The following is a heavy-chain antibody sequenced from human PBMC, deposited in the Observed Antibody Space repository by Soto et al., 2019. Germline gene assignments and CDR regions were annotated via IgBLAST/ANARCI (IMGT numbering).Heavy chain of an antibody. CDR2: ISSSSNYI. CDR3: ARGGSRDFWSGYYKYYYMDV. CDR1: GFTFSSYS. J-gene: IGHJ6*03. D-gene: IGHD3-3*01. Sequence: EVQLVESGGGLVKPGGSLRLSCAASGFTFSSYSMNWVRQAPGKGLEWVSSISSSSNYIYYADSVKGRFTISRDNAKNSLYLQMNSLRAEETAIYYWARGGSRDFWSGYYKYYYMDVWGKGTTVTVSS. V-gene: IGHV3-21*01.